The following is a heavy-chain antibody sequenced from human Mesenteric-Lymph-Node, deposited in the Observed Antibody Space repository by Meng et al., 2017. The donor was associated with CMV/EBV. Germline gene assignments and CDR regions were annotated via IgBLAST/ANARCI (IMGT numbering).Heavy chain of an antibody. CDR2: INHSGST. V-gene: IGHV4-34*01. D-gene: IGHD4-23*01. Sequence: LQAWCAVLLKPSETWAFTWSVCGWSFSGDYWSWIRQPPGKGLEWIGEINHSGSTNYNPSLKSRVTISVDTSKNQFSLKLSSVTDADTAVYYCARHQRWLKSEGGFNYWGQGTLVTVSS. J-gene: IGHJ4*02. CDR3: ARHQRWLKSEGGFNY. CDR1: GWSFSGDY.